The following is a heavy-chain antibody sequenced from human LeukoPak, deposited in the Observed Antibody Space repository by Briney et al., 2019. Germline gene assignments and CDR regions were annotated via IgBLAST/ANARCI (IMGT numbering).Heavy chain of an antibody. J-gene: IGHJ6*03. V-gene: IGHV4-4*07. CDR1: GDSMSGYS. CDR2: IYTSGST. CDR3: ARDYYDSSGYYGRGGYYYMDV. D-gene: IGHD3-22*01. Sequence: SETLSLTCTISGDSMSGYSWSWLRQPAGKGLEWIGRIYTSGSTNHNPSLKSRVTISVDKSKNQLSLKLSSVTAADTAVYYCARDYYDSSGYYGRGGYYYMDVWGKGTTVTVSS.